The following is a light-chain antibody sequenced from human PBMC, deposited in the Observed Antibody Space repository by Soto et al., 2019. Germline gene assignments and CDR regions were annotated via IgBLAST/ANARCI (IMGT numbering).Light chain of an antibody. CDR3: CSYAGTYTFVL. CDR2: NVN. J-gene: IGLJ2*01. Sequence: QSALTQPRSVSGSPGQSVTISCTGTSSDVGGYDFVSWYQRRPDKAPKFIIYNVNKRPSGVPDRFSGSKSGNTASLTISGLQAEDEADYFCCSYAGTYTFVLFGGGTKLTVL. CDR1: SSDVGGYDF. V-gene: IGLV2-11*01.